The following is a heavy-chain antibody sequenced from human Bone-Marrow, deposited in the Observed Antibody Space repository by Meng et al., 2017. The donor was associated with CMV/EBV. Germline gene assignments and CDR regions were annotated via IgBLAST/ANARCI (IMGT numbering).Heavy chain of an antibody. J-gene: IGHJ4*02. CDR2: IKQDGSEK. CDR1: GFTFDDYA. V-gene: IGHV3-7*01. D-gene: IGHD3-3*01. CDR3: ARDRGGYDFWSGYWPTYYFDY. Sequence: GESLKISCAASGFTFDDYAMHWVRQAPGKGLEWVANIKQDGSEKYYVDSVKGRFTISRDNAKNSLYLQMNSLRAEDTAVYYCARDRGGYDFWSGYWPTYYFDYWGQGTLVTVSS.